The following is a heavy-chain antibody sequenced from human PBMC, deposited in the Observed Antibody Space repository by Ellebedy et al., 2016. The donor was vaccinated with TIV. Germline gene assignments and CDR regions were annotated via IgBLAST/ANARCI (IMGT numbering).Heavy chain of an antibody. D-gene: IGHD6-6*01. Sequence: GGSLRLXCAASGFTVSSNYMSWVRQAPGKGLEWVSVIYSGGSTYYADSVEGRFTISRDNSKNTLYLQMNSLRAEDTAVYYCAKGDSIADPADFDYWGQGTLVTVSS. J-gene: IGHJ4*02. V-gene: IGHV3-53*01. CDR3: AKGDSIADPADFDY. CDR2: IYSGGST. CDR1: GFTVSSNY.